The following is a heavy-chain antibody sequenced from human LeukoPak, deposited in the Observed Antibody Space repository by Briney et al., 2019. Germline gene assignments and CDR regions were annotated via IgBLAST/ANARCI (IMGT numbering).Heavy chain of an antibody. CDR3: ARDLGYF. CDR1: GFAVRTNY. Sequence: GGSLRLSCAASGFAVRTNYMSWVRQAPGKGLEWVSYISSSSSTIYYADSVKGRFTISRDNAKNSLYLQMNSLRAEDTAVYYCARDLGYFWGQGTLVTVSS. CDR2: ISSSSSTI. D-gene: IGHD3-16*01. J-gene: IGHJ4*02. V-gene: IGHV3-48*01.